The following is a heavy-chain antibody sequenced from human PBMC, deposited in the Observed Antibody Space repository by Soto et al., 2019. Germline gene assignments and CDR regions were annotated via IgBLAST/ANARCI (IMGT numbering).Heavy chain of an antibody. CDR1: XGSISSYY. D-gene: IGHD3-9*01. CDR3: ARDLRNNWFDP. V-gene: IGHV4-59*01. J-gene: IGHJ5*02. Sequence: SETLSXTCXVSXGSISSYYWSWIRQPPGKGLEWIGYIYYSRTNYNPSLKSRVTTSVDTSKNQFSLKLSSVTAADTAVYYCARDLRNNWFDPWGQGTLVTVSS. CDR2: IYYSRT.